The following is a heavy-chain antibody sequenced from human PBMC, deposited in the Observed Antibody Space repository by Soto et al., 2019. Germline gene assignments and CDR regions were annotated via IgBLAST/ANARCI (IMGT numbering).Heavy chain of an antibody. CDR3: ASRDGYFDY. J-gene: IGHJ4*02. CDR1: GGSFSGYY. Sequence: SETLSLTCAVYGGSFSGYYWSWIRQPPGKGLEWIGEINHSGSTNYNPSLKSRVTISVDTSKNQFSLKLSSVTAADAAVYYCASRDGYFDYWGQGTLVTVSS. V-gene: IGHV4-34*01. CDR2: INHSGST.